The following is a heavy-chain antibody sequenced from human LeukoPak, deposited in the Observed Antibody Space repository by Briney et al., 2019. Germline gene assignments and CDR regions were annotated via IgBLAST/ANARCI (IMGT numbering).Heavy chain of an antibody. D-gene: IGHD2-21*02. J-gene: IGHJ4*02. V-gene: IGHV3-7*05. Sequence: GGSLRLSCAASGFTISNYWMSWVRQAPEKGLEWVANIKEDGSEKFYLDSAKGRFAISRDNSKNTLYLQMNSLRAEDTAVYYCAVYCSGGCYSGLVWGQGTLVTVSS. CDR2: IKEDGSEK. CDR1: GFTISNYW. CDR3: AVYCSGGCYSGLV.